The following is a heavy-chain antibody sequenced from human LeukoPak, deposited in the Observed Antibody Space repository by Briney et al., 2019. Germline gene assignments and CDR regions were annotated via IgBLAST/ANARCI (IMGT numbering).Heavy chain of an antibody. J-gene: IGHJ3*02. CDR2: IKQDGSEK. CDR3: AKRTPGGAFDI. CDR1: GFTFSSYW. D-gene: IGHD3-10*01. Sequence: GGSLRLSCAASGFTFSSYWLSWVRQAPGKGRKGVANIKQDGSEKYYVDSVKGRFTISRDNAKNSLYLQMNSLRAEDTAVYYCAKRTPGGAFDIWGQGTMVTASS. V-gene: IGHV3-7*01.